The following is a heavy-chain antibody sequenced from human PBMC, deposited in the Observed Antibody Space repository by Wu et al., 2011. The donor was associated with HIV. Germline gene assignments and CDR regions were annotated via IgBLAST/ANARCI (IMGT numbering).Heavy chain of an antibody. CDR1: GYTFTGYY. D-gene: IGHD2-2*01. J-gene: IGHJ6*03. V-gene: IGHV1-2*02. CDR2: INPNSGGT. Sequence: QVQLVQSGAEVKKPGASVKVSCKASGYTFTGYYMHWVRQAPGQGLEWMGWINPNSGGTNYAQKFQGRVTMTRDASISTAYMELSRLRSDDTAVYYCARSGVSAEYYFYYMNDWGKGTTVTVPS. CDR3: ARSGVSAEYYFYYMND.